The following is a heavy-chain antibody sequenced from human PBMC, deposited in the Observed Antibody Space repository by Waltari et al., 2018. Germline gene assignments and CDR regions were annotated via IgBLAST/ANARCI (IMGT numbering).Heavy chain of an antibody. CDR1: GFTFDDYA. Sequence: EVQLVESGGGLVQPGRSLRLSCAASGFTFDDYAMHWVRQAPGKGLEWVSGISWNSGSIGYADSVKGRFTISRDNAKNSLYLQMNSLRAEDTALYYCVSQTSAPSWGQGTLVTVSS. J-gene: IGHJ5*02. CDR3: VSQTSAPS. CDR2: ISWNSGSI. V-gene: IGHV3-9*01.